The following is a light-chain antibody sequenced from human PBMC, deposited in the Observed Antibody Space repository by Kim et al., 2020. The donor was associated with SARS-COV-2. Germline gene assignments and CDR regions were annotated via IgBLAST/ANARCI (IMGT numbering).Light chain of an antibody. CDR2: GAS. CDR3: QQYGSSPLT. CDR1: QSVNTNY. V-gene: IGKV3-20*01. J-gene: IGKJ4*01. Sequence: PGERATLSCRASQSVNTNYVAWYQQKSGQAPRLLIYGASDRATGISDRFSGSVSGTDFTLTISRLEPEDFAVYYCQQYGSSPLTFGGGTKVDIK.